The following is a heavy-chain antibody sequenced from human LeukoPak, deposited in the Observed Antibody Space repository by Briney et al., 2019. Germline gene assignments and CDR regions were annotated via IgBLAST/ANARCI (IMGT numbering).Heavy chain of an antibody. J-gene: IGHJ4*02. Sequence: SGGSLRLSCSASGFTFSTYAINWVRQAPGKGLEYVSAISSNGGSTYYADSVKGRFTISRDNSKSTLYLQMSSLRAEDTAVYYCALGEIYFDYWGQGTLVTVSS. CDR2: ISSNGGST. CDR3: ALGEIYFDY. D-gene: IGHD3-10*01. V-gene: IGHV3-64D*09. CDR1: GFTFSTYA.